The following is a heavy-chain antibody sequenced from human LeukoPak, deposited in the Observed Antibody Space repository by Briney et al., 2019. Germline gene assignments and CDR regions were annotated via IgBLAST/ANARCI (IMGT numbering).Heavy chain of an antibody. V-gene: IGHV3-9*03. CDR1: GFTFDDYA. J-gene: IGHJ4*02. CDR2: INWNSGSI. CDR3: AKGRGITIFGVVIH. D-gene: IGHD3-3*01. Sequence: GGSLRLSCAASGFTFDDYAMHWVRQAPGKGLEWVSGINWNSGSIGYADSVKGRFTISRDNAKNSLYLQMNSLRAEDMALYYCAKGRGITIFGVVIHWGQGTLVTVSS.